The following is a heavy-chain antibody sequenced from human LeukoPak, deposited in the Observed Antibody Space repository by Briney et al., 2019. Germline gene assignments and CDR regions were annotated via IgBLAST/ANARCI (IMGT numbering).Heavy chain of an antibody. CDR2: INADSSTI. J-gene: IGHJ4*02. D-gene: IGHD3-22*01. V-gene: IGHV3-48*01. Sequence: GGSLRLSCAASGFTFSTYNMNWVRQAPGKGLEWLSYINADSSTIQYADSVRGRFTTSRDNAKNSLYLQMNSLRAEDTAVYYCVRDNSRGQSLGVIYWGQGSLVTVS. CDR3: VRDNSRGQSLGVIY. CDR1: GFTFSTYN.